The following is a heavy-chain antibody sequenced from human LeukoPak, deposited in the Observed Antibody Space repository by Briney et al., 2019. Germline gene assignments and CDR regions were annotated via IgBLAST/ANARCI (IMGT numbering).Heavy chain of an antibody. Sequence: SVKVSCKPSRGTFSRYAISWVGQAPGHGLEWMGRIIPIFCTANSAEKFEGRVTITAYESTSTAYVELSSLRSEDTAVYYCARWFRYLYCSGGSCLNDAFDIWGQGTMVTVSS. D-gene: IGHD2-15*01. J-gene: IGHJ3*02. CDR1: RGTFSRYA. CDR3: ARWFRYLYCSGGSCLNDAFDI. V-gene: IGHV1-69*13. CDR2: IIPIFCTA.